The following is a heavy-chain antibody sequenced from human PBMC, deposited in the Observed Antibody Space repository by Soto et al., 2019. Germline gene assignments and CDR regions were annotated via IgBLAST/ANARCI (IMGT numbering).Heavy chain of an antibody. CDR1: GDSITDGDYY. J-gene: IGHJ4*02. V-gene: IGHV4-30-4*01. CDR2: IYYNGII. Sequence: ASETLSLTCTVSGDSITDGDYYWSWIRQPPGKDLEWIAYIYYNGIIHYNPSLKSRVTISLDPSKNQFSLTMTSVTDADTAVYYCARGSKDSYPGSRIFDFWGRGTLVTVSS. CDR3: ARGSKDSYPGSRIFDF. D-gene: IGHD3-10*01.